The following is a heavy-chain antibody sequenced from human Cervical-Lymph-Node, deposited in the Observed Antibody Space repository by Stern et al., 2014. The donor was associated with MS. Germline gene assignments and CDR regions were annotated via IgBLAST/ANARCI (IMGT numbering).Heavy chain of an antibody. Sequence: QLQLQESGPGLVKPSQTLSLTCTVSGGSISSGGYFWSWIRQHPGKGLEWIGYIYHSGSTYYKPSLKSRVTISVDTSKNQFSLTLSFVTAADTAVYYCARKGAIVPAAIENWFDSWGQGTLVTVSS. CDR3: ARKGAIVPAAIENWFDS. D-gene: IGHD2-2*01. V-gene: IGHV4-31*03. CDR2: IYHSGST. J-gene: IGHJ5*01. CDR1: GGSISSGGYF.